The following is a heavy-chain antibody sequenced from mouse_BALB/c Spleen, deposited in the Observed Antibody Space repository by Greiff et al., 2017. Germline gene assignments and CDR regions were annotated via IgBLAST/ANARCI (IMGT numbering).Heavy chain of an antibody. Sequence: EVQLVESGGGLVQPGGSRKLSCAASGFTFSSFGMHWVRQAPEKGLEWVAYISSGSSTIYYADTVKGRFTISRANPKNTLFLQMTSLRSEDTAMYYCARYGNYDYYAMDYWGQGTSVTVSS. J-gene: IGHJ4*01. CDR3: ARYGNYDYYAMDY. CDR1: GFTFSSFG. V-gene: IGHV5-17*02. D-gene: IGHD2-1*01. CDR2: ISSGSSTI.